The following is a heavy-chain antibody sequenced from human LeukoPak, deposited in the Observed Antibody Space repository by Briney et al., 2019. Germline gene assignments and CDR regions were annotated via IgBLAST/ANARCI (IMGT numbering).Heavy chain of an antibody. V-gene: IGHV3-7*05. CDR3: ARDLGYCSGGSCSKYYFDY. CDR1: GFTFSSYW. CDR2: IKQDGSEK. Sequence: GGSLRLSCAVSGFTFSSYWMSWVRQAPGKGLEWVANIKQDGSEKYYVDSVKGRFTISRDNAKNSLYLQMNSLRAEDTAVYYCARDLGYCSGGSCSKYYFDYWGQGTLVTVSS. J-gene: IGHJ4*02. D-gene: IGHD2-15*01.